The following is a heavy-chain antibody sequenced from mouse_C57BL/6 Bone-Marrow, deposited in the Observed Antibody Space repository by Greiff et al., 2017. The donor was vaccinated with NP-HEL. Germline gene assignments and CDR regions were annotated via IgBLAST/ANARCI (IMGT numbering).Heavy chain of an antibody. V-gene: IGHV1-9*01. J-gene: IGHJ2*01. CDR3: ARDGTTVVARYYFDY. CDR1: CYTFTGYW. D-gene: IGHD1-1*01. Sequence: QVQLQQSGAELMKPGASVKLSCKATCYTFTGYWIEWVKQRPGHGLEWIGEILPGSGSTNYNEKSKGKATFTADTSSNTAYMQLSSLTTEDSAIYYCARDGTTVVARYYFDYWGQGTTLTVSS. CDR2: ILPGSGST.